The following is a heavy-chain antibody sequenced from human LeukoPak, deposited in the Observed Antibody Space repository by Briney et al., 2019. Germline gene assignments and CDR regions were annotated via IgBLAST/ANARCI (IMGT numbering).Heavy chain of an antibody. V-gene: IGHV3-53*01. J-gene: IGHJ4*02. CDR2: IFSGGST. Sequence: GGSLRLSCAASGFTFDDYTMHWVRQAPGKGLEWVSVIFSGGSTYYADSVKGRFTISRDNSKNTLYLQMNSLRAEDTAVYYCARVGSSGWYGDYWGQGTLVTVSS. D-gene: IGHD6-19*01. CDR1: GFTFDDYT. CDR3: ARVGSSGWYGDY.